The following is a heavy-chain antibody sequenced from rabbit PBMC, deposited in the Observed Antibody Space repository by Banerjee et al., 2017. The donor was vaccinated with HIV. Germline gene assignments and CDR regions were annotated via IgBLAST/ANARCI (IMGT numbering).Heavy chain of an antibody. CDR2: IYVGSSGST. CDR1: GFSFSNYW. CDR3: ARFSSAWGYFDL. J-gene: IGHJ4*01. D-gene: IGHD4-1*01. V-gene: IGHV1S45*01. Sequence: QEQLEESGGGLVKPGASLTLTCTASGFSFSNYWVCWVRQAPGKGLEWIACIYVGSSGSTYYASWAKGRFTISKTSSTTVTLQMTSLAAADTATYFCARFSSAWGYFDLWGPGTLVTVS.